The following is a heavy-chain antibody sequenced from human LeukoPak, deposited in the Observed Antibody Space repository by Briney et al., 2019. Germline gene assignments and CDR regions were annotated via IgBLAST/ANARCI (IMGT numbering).Heavy chain of an antibody. V-gene: IGHV3-48*04. J-gene: IGHJ4*02. Sequence: GGSLRLSCAASGFTFSAYSMTWVRQAPGKGLEWVSYISSSSSTIYYADSVKGRFTISRDNAKNSLYLQMNSLRAEDTAVYYCARDTLFDYWGQGTLVTVSS. CDR1: GFTFSAYS. CDR2: ISSSSSTI. CDR3: ARDTLFDY.